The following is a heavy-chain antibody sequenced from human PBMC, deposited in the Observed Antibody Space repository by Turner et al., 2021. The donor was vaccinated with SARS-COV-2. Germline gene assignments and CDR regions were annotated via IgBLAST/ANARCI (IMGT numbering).Heavy chain of an antibody. CDR1: GFTFSSDW. V-gene: IGHV3-7*03. CDR2: IKQDGSEK. Sequence: VQLVESGGGLVQPGGSLRLSCAASGFTFSSDWMSWVRQAPGKGLEWVANIKQDGSEKYYVDSVKGRFTISRDNAKNSLYLQMNSLRAEDTAVYYCARLHTSSWYFDYWGQGTLVTVSS. D-gene: IGHD6-13*01. CDR3: ARLHTSSWYFDY. J-gene: IGHJ4*02.